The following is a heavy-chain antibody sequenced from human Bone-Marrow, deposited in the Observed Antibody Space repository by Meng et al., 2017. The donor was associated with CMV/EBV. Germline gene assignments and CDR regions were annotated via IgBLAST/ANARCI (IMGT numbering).Heavy chain of an antibody. D-gene: IGHD1-26*01. CDR3: ARRNPLSGDAFPI. Sequence: GESLKIACKGSGYSFPIYWIALVRQMPGKALEWMGNIYPGDSDTRYSPSFEGQVTMSADKSSGTADLQWSSLKASDTAIYFCARRNPLSGDAFPIWGQGTVVTVSS. J-gene: IGHJ3*02. CDR1: GYSFPIYW. CDR2: IYPGDSDT. V-gene: IGHV5-51*01.